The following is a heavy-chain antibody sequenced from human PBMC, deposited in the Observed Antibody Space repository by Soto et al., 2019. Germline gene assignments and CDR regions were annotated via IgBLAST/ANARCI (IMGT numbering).Heavy chain of an antibody. CDR3: ARVWVRFLEWSGRGGMDV. D-gene: IGHD3-3*01. CDR2: IHYSGST. CDR1: GGSVSSGSYY. J-gene: IGHJ6*02. Sequence: QVQLQESGPGLVKPSETLSLTCTVSGGSVSSGSYYWSWIRQPPGKGLEWIGYIHYSGSTNYNPSLKGRVTITVDTSKHQFSLKLSSVTAADTAVYYCARVWVRFLEWSGRGGMDVWGQGTTVTVSS. V-gene: IGHV4-61*01.